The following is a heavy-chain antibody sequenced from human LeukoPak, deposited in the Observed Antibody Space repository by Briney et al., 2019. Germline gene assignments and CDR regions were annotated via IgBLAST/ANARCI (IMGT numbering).Heavy chain of an antibody. CDR1: GFTFSSYW. Sequence: QSGGSLRLSCAASGFTFSSYWMHWVRQAPGKGLVWVARINSGGASTSYGASVKGRFTISRDNAKNTLYLQMSSLGVEDTAVYYCARDVWGDRDGFFEYWGQGTLVTVSS. CDR2: INSGGAST. V-gene: IGHV3-74*01. D-gene: IGHD5-24*01. J-gene: IGHJ4*02. CDR3: ARDVWGDRDGFFEY.